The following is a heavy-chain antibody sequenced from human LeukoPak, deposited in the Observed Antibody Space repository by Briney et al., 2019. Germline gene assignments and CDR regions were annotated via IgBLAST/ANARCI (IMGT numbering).Heavy chain of an antibody. CDR1: GYTFTGYY. CDR3: ARSSRYDIWTGYPY. J-gene: IGHJ4*02. V-gene: IGHV1-2*02. D-gene: IGHD3-9*01. Sequence: ASVKVSCKASGYTFTGYYMHWVRQAPVQGLEWMGWINANSGGTDYAQKFQGRVTMTRDTFISTAYMELSRLRSDDTAVYYCARSSRYDIWTGYPYWGQGTLVTVSP. CDR2: INANSGGT.